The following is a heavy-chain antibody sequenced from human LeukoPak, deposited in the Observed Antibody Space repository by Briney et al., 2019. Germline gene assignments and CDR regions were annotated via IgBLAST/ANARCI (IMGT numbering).Heavy chain of an antibody. V-gene: IGHV1-8*01. CDR3: ARARLITVVGATSAFDI. CDR1: GYTFTSYD. CDR2: MNPNTGNT. Sequence: GASVKVSCKASGYTFTSYDLNWVRQATGQGLEWMGWMNPNTGNTGYAQKFQGRVTMTRDTSISTAYMELSRLRSDDTAVYYCARARLITVVGATSAFDIWGQGTMVTVSS. D-gene: IGHD1-26*01. J-gene: IGHJ3*02.